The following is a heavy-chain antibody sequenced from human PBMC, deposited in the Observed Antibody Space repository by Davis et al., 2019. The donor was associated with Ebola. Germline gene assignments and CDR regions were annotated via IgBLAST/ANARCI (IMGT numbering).Heavy chain of an antibody. Sequence: PSETLSLTCTVSGGSISSYYWSWIRQPPGKGLEWIGYIYYSGSTNYNPSLKSRVTISVDTSKNQFSLKLSSVTAADTAVYYCATDYGDYGIVYWGQGTLVTVSS. CDR1: GGSISSYY. V-gene: IGHV4-59*01. CDR2: IYYSGST. CDR3: ATDYGDYGIVY. D-gene: IGHD4-17*01. J-gene: IGHJ4*02.